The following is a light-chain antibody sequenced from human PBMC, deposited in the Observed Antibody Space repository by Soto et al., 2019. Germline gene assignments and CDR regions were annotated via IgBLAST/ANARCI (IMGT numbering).Light chain of an antibody. CDR3: QQYNNWPAIT. CDR2: GAS. CDR1: QSVNNN. J-gene: IGKJ5*01. V-gene: IGKV3-15*01. Sequence: IVMTQSPASLSVSPGERATLSCRASQSVNNNLAWYQQRPGQAPRLLIYGASTRATDIPARFSGSGSGTEFTLTISSLQSEDFAVYHCQQYNNWPAITFGQGTRLEIK.